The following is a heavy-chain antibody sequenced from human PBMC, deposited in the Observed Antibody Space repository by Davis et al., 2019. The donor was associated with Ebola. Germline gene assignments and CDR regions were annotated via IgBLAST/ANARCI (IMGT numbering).Heavy chain of an antibody. J-gene: IGHJ4*02. Sequence: PGGSLRLSCAASGFTFSSYWMHWVRQAPGKGLVWVSRINSDGSSTSYADSVKGRLTISRDNAKNSLYLQMNSLRDEDTAVYYCARGRPSTVTKGFYFDYWGQGTLVTVSS. V-gene: IGHV3-74*01. D-gene: IGHD4-17*01. CDR3: ARGRPSTVTKGFYFDY. CDR1: GFTFSSYW. CDR2: INSDGSST.